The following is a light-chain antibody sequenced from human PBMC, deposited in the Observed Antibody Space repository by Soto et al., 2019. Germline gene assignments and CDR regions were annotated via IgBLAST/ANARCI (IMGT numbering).Light chain of an antibody. Sequence: QSALTQPASVSGSPGQSITISCTGTRSDVGAYKYVSWYQQHPGKAPKLMIYEVTNRPSGVSNRFYGSKSGNTASLTISGLQAEDEAEYYCSSYTSSSTYAFGTGTKLTVL. V-gene: IGLV2-14*01. CDR3: SSYTSSSTYA. CDR2: EVT. J-gene: IGLJ1*01. CDR1: RSDVGAYKY.